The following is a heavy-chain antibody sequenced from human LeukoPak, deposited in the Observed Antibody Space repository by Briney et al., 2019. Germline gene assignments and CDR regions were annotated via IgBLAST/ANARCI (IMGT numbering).Heavy chain of an antibody. CDR2: IHTSGST. Sequence: PSETLSLTCTVSGGSISTFYWSWLRQPAGKGLEWIGRIHTSGSTDYNPSLKSRVTMSVDTSKNQFSLKLCSVTAADTAVYYCAREGSMTARPFVSIDYWGQGTLVTVSS. J-gene: IGHJ4*02. V-gene: IGHV4-4*07. CDR3: AREGSMTARPFVSIDY. D-gene: IGHD6-6*01. CDR1: GGSISTFY.